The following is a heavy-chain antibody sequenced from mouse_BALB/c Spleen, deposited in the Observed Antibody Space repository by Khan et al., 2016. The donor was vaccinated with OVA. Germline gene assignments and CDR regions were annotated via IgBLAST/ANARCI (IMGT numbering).Heavy chain of an antibody. CDR1: GFNIKDYY. CDR3: VRRGYGNYWFAY. D-gene: IGHD2-1*01. J-gene: IGHJ3*01. V-gene: IGHV14-1*02. CDR2: IDPENGNT. Sequence: MQLEESGAELVRPGALVKLSCKASGFNIKDYYMYWVKQRPEEGLEWIGWIDPENGNTIYDPKFQGKASITADTPSNTAYLQLSSLTSEDTAVYYCVRRGYGNYWFAYWGQGTLGTVSA.